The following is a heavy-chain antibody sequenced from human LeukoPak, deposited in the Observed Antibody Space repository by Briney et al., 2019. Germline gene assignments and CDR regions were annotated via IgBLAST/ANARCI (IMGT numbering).Heavy chain of an antibody. D-gene: IGHD1-14*01. J-gene: IGHJ3*02. Sequence: PPSETLSLTCAVYGESFSGYCWSWIRQAPGKGLEWVSAISGSGGSTYYADSVKGRFTISRDNSKNTLYLQMNSLRAEDTAVYYCLGNPPRNDAFDIWGQGTMVTVSS. CDR3: LGNPPRNDAFDI. V-gene: IGHV3-23*01. CDR2: ISGSGGST. CDR1: GESFSGYC.